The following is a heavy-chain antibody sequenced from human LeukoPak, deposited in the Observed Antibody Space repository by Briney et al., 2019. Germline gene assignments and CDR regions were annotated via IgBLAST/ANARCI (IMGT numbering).Heavy chain of an antibody. J-gene: IGHJ6*02. CDR1: ESTFSKFW. Sequence: GGSLRLSCAASESTFSKFWMHWVRQAPGKGLVLVSGINRDGSTTTYADSVKGRFTVSRDNAKNTLYLQLNSLRAEDTAVYDCARGNYYGMDVWGQGTTVTVSS. D-gene: IGHD2/OR15-2a*01. V-gene: IGHV3-74*03. CDR2: INRDGSTT. CDR3: ARGNYYGMDV.